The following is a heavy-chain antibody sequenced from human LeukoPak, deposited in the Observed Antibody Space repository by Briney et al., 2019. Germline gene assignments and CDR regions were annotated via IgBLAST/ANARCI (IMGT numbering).Heavy chain of an antibody. V-gene: IGHV4-34*01. D-gene: IGHD3-22*01. CDR2: INHSGST. CDR1: GGSISSYY. CDR3: ARNYYDSSGYYYFHYYYYMDV. J-gene: IGHJ6*03. Sequence: SETLSLTCTVSGGSISSYYWSWIRQPPGKGLEWIGEINHSGSTNYNPSLKSRVTISVDTSKNQFSLKLSSVTAADTAVYYCARNYYDSSGYYYFHYYYYMDVWGKGTTVTISS.